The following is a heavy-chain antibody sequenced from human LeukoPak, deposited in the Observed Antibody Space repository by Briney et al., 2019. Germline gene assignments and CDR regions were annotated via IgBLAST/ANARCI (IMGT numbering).Heavy chain of an antibody. J-gene: IGHJ4*02. V-gene: IGHV4-59*08. CDR3: ARQPSGYYDKSGYYPYYFDY. D-gene: IGHD3-22*01. CDR1: GGSISSYY. Sequence: SETLSLTCTVSGGSISSYYWSWIRQPPGKGLEWIGYIYYSGSTNYNPSLKSRVTISVDTSKNQFSLKLSSVTAADTAVYYCARQPSGYYDKSGYYPYYFDYWGQGALVTVSS. CDR2: IYYSGST.